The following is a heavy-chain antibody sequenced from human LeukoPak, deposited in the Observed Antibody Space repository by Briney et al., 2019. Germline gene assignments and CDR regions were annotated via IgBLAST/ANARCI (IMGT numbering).Heavy chain of an antibody. D-gene: IGHD1-26*01. CDR2: IIPILGIA. Sequence: SVKVSCKASGGTFSSYAISWVRQAPGQGLEWMGRIIPILGIANYAQKFQGRVTITADKSTSTAYMELSSVRSEDTAVYYCARANSGSFHRAPDYWGQGTLVTVSS. CDR3: ARANSGSFHRAPDY. J-gene: IGHJ4*02. V-gene: IGHV1-69*04. CDR1: GGTFSSYA.